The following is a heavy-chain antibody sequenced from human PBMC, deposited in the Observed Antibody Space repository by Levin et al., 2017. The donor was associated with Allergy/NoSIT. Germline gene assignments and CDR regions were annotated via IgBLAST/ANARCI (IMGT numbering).Heavy chain of an antibody. CDR2: IYYSGTT. CDR3: ARYYCNGGTCYHFDY. CDR1: GASISGYY. J-gene: IGHJ4*02. V-gene: IGHV4-59*01. D-gene: IGHD2-15*01. Sequence: SQTLSLPCTVSGASISGYYWSWIRQPPGRGLEWVGYIYYSGTTDCNPSLKSRVTISVDTSKNQFSLKLSSVTAADTAVYYCARYYCNGGTCYHFDYWGQGTLVTVSS.